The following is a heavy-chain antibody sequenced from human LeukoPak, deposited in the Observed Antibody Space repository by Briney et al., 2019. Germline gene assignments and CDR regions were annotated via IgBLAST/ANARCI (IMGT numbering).Heavy chain of an antibody. D-gene: IGHD3-16*01. V-gene: IGHV4-34*01. CDR3: ARGSYDYVWGSYTFHV. CDR1: GGSFSGYY. CDR2: INHSGST. Sequence: PSETLSLTCAVYGGSFSGYYWSWIRQPPGKGLEWIGEINHSGSTNYNPSLKSRVTISVDTSKNQFSLKLSSVTAADTAVYYCARGSYDYVWGSYTFHVWGKGTTVTVSS. J-gene: IGHJ6*04.